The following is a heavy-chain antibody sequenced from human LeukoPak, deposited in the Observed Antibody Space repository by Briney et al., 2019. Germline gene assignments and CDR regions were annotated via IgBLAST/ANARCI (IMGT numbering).Heavy chain of an antibody. Sequence: GGSLRLSCAASGFTFTYFGMHWVRQAPGKGLEWVSSISSSSSYIYYADSVKGRFTISRDNAKNSLYLQMNSLRAEDTAVYYCARDRELWLWGQGTLVTVSS. D-gene: IGHD5-18*01. J-gene: IGHJ4*02. CDR2: ISSSSSYI. CDR3: ARDRELWL. CDR1: GFTFTYFG. V-gene: IGHV3-21*01.